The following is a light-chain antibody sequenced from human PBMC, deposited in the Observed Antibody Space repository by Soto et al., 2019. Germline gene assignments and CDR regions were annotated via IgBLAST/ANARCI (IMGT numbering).Light chain of an antibody. CDR1: SGSVTTNYY. V-gene: IGLV8-61*01. CDR3: VLYVGRGIWV. J-gene: IGLJ3*02. CDR2: NTN. Sequence: QAVVTQEPSFSVSPGGTVTLTCGLSSGSVTTNYYPSWYQQAPGQAPRTLIYNTNTRSSGVPDRFSGSILGNKAALTITGAQADDESDYHCVLYVGRGIWVFGGGTKVTVL.